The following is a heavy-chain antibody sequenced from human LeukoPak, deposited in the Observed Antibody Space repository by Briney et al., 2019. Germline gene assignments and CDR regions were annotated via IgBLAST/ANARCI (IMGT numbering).Heavy chain of an antibody. CDR2: ITDNGFNT. V-gene: IGHV3-23*01. Sequence: GGSLRLSCAASGFTFNNYAMAWVRQAPEKGLEWVSSITDNGFNTYYADSVKGRFTISRDNSKNTLYLQMNSLRAEDTALYYWAKGLRGNYDHWGQGTLVTVSS. CDR3: AKGLRGNYDH. CDR1: GFTFNNYA. J-gene: IGHJ5*02. D-gene: IGHD1-26*01.